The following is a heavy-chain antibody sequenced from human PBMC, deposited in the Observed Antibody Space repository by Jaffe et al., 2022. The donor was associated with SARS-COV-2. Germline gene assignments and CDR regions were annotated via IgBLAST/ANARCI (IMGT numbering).Heavy chain of an antibody. CDR2: INHSGST. CDR1: GGSFSGYY. V-gene: IGHV4-34*01. D-gene: IGHD6-13*01. CDR3: ARGPRYSSSRRNWFDP. Sequence: QVQLQQWGAGLLKPSETLSLTCAVYGGSFSGYYWSWIRQPPGKGLEWIGEINHSGSTNYNPSLKSRVTISVDTSKNQFSLKLSSVTAADTAVYYCARGPRYSSSRRNWFDPWGQGTLVTVSS. J-gene: IGHJ5*02.